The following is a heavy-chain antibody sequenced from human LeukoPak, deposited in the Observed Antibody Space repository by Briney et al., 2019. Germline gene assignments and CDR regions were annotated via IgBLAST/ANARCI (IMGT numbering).Heavy chain of an antibody. CDR1: GFTFSKSW. CDR2: MNEDGSEK. D-gene: IGHD3-16*01. J-gene: IGHJ6*02. Sequence: GGSLRLSCAASGFTFSKSWMSWVRQAPGKGLEWVANMNEDGSEKDYVDSVKGRFTISRDNARKSLYPQMSSLRAEDTAVYYCATYSHWVAGDVWGQGTTVTVSS. CDR3: ATYSHWVAGDV. V-gene: IGHV3-7*01.